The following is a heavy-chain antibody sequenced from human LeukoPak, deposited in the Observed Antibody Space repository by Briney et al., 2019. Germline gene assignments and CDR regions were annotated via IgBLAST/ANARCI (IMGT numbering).Heavy chain of an antibody. Sequence: GASVKVSCKASGYTFTGYYMHWVRQAPGQGLEWMGWISAYNGNTNYAQKLQGRVTMTTDTSTSTAYMELRSLRSDDTAVYYCARDAEVIAVAGTDFYWFDPWGQGTLVTVSS. CDR3: ARDAEVIAVAGTDFYWFDP. CDR2: ISAYNGNT. V-gene: IGHV1-18*04. J-gene: IGHJ5*02. CDR1: GYTFTGYY. D-gene: IGHD6-19*01.